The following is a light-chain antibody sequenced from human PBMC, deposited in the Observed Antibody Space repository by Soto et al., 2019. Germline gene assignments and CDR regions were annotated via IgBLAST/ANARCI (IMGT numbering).Light chain of an antibody. CDR1: SSDVGGYNY. V-gene: IGLV2-14*01. CDR3: SSYTTCSTLHVV. J-gene: IGLJ2*01. Sequence: QSALTQPASVSGSPGQSITISCTGTSSDVGGYNYVSWYQQHPGKAPNLIIYEVSNRPSGLSNGFSGSYSCNTASLTISAIQAEVEDDYYYSSYTTCSTLHVVFGCGTKLTVL. CDR2: EVS.